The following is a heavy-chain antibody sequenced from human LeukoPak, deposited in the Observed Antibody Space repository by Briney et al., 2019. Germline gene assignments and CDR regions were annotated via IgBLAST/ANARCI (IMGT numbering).Heavy chain of an antibody. V-gene: IGHV3-53*01. D-gene: IGHD2-2*01. CDR1: GFTVSSNY. J-gene: IGHJ6*02. CDR3: ARVPARGSYYYGMDV. CDR2: IYSGGST. Sequence: GGSLRLSCAASGFTVSSNYMSWVRQAPGKELEWVSVIYSGGSTYYADSVKGRFTISRDNSKNTLYLQMNSLRAEDTAVYYCARVPARGSYYYGMDVWGQGTTATVSS.